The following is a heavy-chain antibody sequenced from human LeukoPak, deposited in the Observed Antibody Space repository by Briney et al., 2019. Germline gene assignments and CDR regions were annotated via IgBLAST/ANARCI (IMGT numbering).Heavy chain of an antibody. Sequence: GGSLRLSCAASGFTFSSYAISWVRQAPGKGLEWVSLISWDGGSTYYADSVKGRFTISRDNSKNSLYLQMNSLRTEDTALYYCAKDAYGYSYGYVGYWGQGTLVTVSS. J-gene: IGHJ4*02. D-gene: IGHD5-18*01. V-gene: IGHV3-43*02. CDR2: ISWDGGST. CDR1: GFTFSSYA. CDR3: AKDAYGYSYGYVGY.